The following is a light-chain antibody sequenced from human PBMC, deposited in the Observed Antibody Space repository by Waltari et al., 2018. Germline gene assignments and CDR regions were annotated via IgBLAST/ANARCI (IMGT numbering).Light chain of an antibody. Sequence: FMLTQPHSVSVSPGKTVTISCTRTRGSIDSDYVQRYQHRPGRSPTTAIYDEYQRPPRVPTRFCSSIYRASNSASLTIAGLTAEDEADYYCLSFDSTLGVFGGGTRLTVL. CDR2: DEY. J-gene: IGLJ3*02. CDR1: RGSIDSDY. CDR3: LSFDSTLGV. V-gene: IGLV6-57*01.